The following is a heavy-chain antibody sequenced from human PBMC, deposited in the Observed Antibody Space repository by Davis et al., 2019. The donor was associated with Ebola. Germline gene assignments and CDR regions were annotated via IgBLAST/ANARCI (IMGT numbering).Heavy chain of an antibody. CDR1: GGSISTTSYY. J-gene: IGHJ4*02. V-gene: IGHV4-39*01. Sequence: GSLRLSCTVSGGSISTTSYYWGWIRQPPGKGLEWIGSIFYTGSTFYNPSLKSRVSISVDTSKNQFSLKLSSVTAADTAVYYCARGLYYYDSSGYYGKWGQGTLVTVSS. CDR3: ARGLYYYDSSGYYGK. D-gene: IGHD3-22*01. CDR2: IFYTGST.